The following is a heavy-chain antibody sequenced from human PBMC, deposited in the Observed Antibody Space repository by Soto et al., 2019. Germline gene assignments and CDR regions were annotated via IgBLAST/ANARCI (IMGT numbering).Heavy chain of an antibody. J-gene: IGHJ4*02. V-gene: IGHV3-30*18. Sequence: QVQLVESGGGVVQPGRSLRLSCVASGFTFSSYGMHWVRQAPGKGLEWVAIISYDGSNTYYADSVKGRCTISRDNSKNTLYLHMNSLRAEDTSVYYCAKEGGLSGSYYISSSYYFDHWGQGTLVTVSS. CDR2: ISYDGSNT. D-gene: IGHD1-26*01. CDR3: AKEGGLSGSYYISSSYYFDH. CDR1: GFTFSSYG.